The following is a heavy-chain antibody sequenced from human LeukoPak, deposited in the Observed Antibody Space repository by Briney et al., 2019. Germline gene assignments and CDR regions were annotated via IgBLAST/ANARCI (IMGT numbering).Heavy chain of an antibody. D-gene: IGHD3-3*01. CDR2: ISSSGSTI. V-gene: IGHV3-11*01. CDR3: ARDGKSYYDFWSGYYSDY. Sequence: GGSLRLSCAASGFTFSDYYMSWIRQAPGKGLEWVSYISSSGSTIYYADSVKGRFTISRDNAKNSLYLQMNSLRAEDAAVYYCARDGKSYYDFWSGYYSDYWGQGTLVTVSS. CDR1: GFTFSDYY. J-gene: IGHJ4*02.